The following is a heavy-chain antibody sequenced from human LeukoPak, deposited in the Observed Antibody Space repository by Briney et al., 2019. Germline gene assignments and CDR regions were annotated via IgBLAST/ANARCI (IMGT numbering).Heavy chain of an antibody. V-gene: IGHV3-7*01. CDR1: GFTFSSRDW. D-gene: IGHD5/OR15-5a*01. CDR2: IKQDGSEK. Sequence: PGGSLRLSCVASGFTFSSRDWMTWVRQAPGKGLEWVANIKQDGSEKNYVDSVKGRFTISRDNAKNSVDLQMNSLRVEDTAVYYCARDKVSGPTLLDYWGQGTLVTVSS. J-gene: IGHJ4*02. CDR3: ARDKVSGPTLLDY.